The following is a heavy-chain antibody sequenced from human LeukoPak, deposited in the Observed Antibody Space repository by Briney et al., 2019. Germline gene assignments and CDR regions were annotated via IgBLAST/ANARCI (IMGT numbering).Heavy chain of an antibody. D-gene: IGHD2-2*01. V-gene: IGHV3-21*01. J-gene: IGHJ4*02. Sequence: GGSLRLSCAASGFTFSSYSMNWVRQAPGKGLEWVSSISSSSSYIYYADSVKGRFTISRDNAKNSLYLQMNSLRAEDTAVYYCARGGVVPAAPTHFDYWGQGTLVTVSS. CDR1: GFTFSSYS. CDR3: ARGGVVPAAPTHFDY. CDR2: ISSSSSYI.